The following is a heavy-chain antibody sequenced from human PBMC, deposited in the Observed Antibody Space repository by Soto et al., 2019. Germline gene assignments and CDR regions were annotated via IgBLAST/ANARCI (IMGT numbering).Heavy chain of an antibody. CDR2: IYYDGNT. D-gene: IGHD3-3*01. CDR3: ARAPYYDPFDP. V-gene: IGHV4-59*08. CDR1: GGSIGTYY. Sequence: SETLSLTCTVSGGSIGTYYWSWIRQPPGKGLEWIGYIYYDGNTYYNPSLKSRVIISVDMPKNQFSLKVSSVTAADTAVYYCARAPYYDPFDPWGQGTLVTVSS. J-gene: IGHJ5*02.